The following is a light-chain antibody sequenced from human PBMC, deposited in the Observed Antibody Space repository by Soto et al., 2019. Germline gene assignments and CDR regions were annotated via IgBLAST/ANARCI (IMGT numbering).Light chain of an antibody. CDR2: GAS. J-gene: IGKJ4*01. CDR1: QSVSSSY. V-gene: IGKV3D-20*02. Sequence: EIVLTQSPGTLSLSPGERATLYCRASQSVSSSYLAWYQQKPGQAPRLLIYGASSRATGIPDRFSGSGSGTDFTLTISSLEPEDFAVYYCQQRSTWPTFGGGTKVDIK. CDR3: QQRSTWPT.